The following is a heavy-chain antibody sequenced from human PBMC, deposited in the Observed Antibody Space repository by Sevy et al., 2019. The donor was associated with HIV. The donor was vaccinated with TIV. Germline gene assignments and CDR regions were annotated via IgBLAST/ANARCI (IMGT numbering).Heavy chain of an antibody. CDR1: GFTFNFFS. D-gene: IGHD1-1*01. J-gene: IGHJ1*01. Sequence: GGSLRLSCAASGFTFNFFSMHWVRQAPGKGLEWVATISFDGSNEHYADSVKGRFTISRDNSKNSLFLQMNSLRAEDSAVYYCALERLSSAVAEYFHNWGQGTLVTVSS. CDR3: ALERLSSAVAEYFHN. V-gene: IGHV3-30-3*01. CDR2: ISFDGSNE.